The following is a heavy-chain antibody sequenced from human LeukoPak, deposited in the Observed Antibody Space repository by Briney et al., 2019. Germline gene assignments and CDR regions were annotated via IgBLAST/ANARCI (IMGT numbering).Heavy chain of an antibody. CDR1: GFTFDDFA. CDR2: ISGDGGST. CDR3: ARDDYFDY. J-gene: IGHJ4*02. V-gene: IGHV3-43*02. Sequence: WGSLRLSCAASGFTFDDFAMHWVRQPPGKGLEWVSLISGDGGSTYYADSVKGRFTISRDNSKNSLYLQMNSLRAEDTALYYCARDDYFDYWGQGTLVTVSS.